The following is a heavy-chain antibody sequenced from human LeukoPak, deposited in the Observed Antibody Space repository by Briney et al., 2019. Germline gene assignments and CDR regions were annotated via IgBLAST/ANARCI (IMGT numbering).Heavy chain of an antibody. CDR2: IYYSGST. Sequence: TSQTLSLTCTVSGGSIRSGDYYWSWIRQPPGKGLEWIGYIYYSGSTYYNPSLKSRVTISVDTSKNQFSLKLSSVTAADTAVYYCASTINCGGDCYLDYWGQGTLVTVSS. CDR1: GGSIRSGDYY. D-gene: IGHD2-21*01. CDR3: ASTINCGGDCYLDY. V-gene: IGHV4-30-4*08. J-gene: IGHJ4*02.